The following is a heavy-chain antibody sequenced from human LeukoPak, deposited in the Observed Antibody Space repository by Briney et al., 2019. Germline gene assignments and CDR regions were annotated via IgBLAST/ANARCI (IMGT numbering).Heavy chain of an antibody. D-gene: IGHD2-2*01. CDR3: AKASRRGYCSSTSCRMTLDY. CDR2: ISWNSGSI. CDR1: GSTFDAYA. Sequence: PGGSLRLSCAASGSTFDAYAMHWVRHAPGKGLEWVSGISWNSGSIGYADSVKGRFTISRDNSKNTLYLQMNSLRAEDTAVYYCAKASRRGYCSSTSCRMTLDYWGQGTLVTVSS. V-gene: IGHV3-9*01. J-gene: IGHJ4*02.